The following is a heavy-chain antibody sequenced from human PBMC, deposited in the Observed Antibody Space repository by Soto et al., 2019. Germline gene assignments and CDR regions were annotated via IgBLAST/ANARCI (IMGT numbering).Heavy chain of an antibody. Sequence: GGSLRLSCAASGFTFSSYAMSCVRQAPGKGLEWVSAISGSGGSTYYADSVKGRFTISRDNSKNTLYLQMNSLRAEDTAVYYCAKGIAAAGYYFDYWGQGTLVTVSS. D-gene: IGHD6-13*01. J-gene: IGHJ4*02. CDR1: GFTFSSYA. CDR3: AKGIAAAGYYFDY. V-gene: IGHV3-23*01. CDR2: ISGSGGST.